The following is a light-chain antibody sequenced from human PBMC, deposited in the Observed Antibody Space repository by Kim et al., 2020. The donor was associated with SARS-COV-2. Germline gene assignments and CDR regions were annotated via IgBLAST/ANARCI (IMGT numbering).Light chain of an antibody. CDR2: AAS. Sequence: DIQMTQSPSSLSASVGDRVTITCRTSQSISSHLNWYHQKPGRAPKLLISAASTLQGGVPSRFSGSGSETDFTLTISSLQPDDFAAYFCQQNYSTPFTFGPGTKVDIK. J-gene: IGKJ3*01. V-gene: IGKV1-39*01. CDR1: QSISSH. CDR3: QQNYSTPFT.